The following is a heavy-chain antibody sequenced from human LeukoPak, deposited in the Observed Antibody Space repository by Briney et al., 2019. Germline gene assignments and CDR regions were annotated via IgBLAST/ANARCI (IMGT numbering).Heavy chain of an antibody. V-gene: IGHV3-48*04. CDR2: ISSSSTTR. CDR3: ARQRCSSTSCYFDY. J-gene: IGHJ4*02. Sequence: GGSLRLSCAASRFTFSSYGMHWVRQAPGKGLERVSYISSSSTTRYYADSLKGRFTISRDNTENSLYLQMNSMRGEDTTMYYCARQRCSSTSCYFDYWGQGPLVTVSS. CDR1: RFTFSSYG. D-gene: IGHD2-2*01.